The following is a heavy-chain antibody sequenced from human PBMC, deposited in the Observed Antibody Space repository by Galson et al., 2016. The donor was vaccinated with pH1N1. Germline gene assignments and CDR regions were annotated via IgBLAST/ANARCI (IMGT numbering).Heavy chain of an antibody. V-gene: IGHV5-51*01. D-gene: IGHD5-18*01. CDR1: GYYFSNYW. Sequence: QSGAEVKKPGESLRISCKGSGYYFSNYWIGWVRQMPGKGLEWMGIIYPGDSETKYSPSFQGQVTFSADKSSSTAYLQWSSLKASDTAMYYCARRDTLYGVDVWGQGTTVIVSS. CDR2: IYPGDSET. CDR3: ARRDTLYGVDV. J-gene: IGHJ6*02.